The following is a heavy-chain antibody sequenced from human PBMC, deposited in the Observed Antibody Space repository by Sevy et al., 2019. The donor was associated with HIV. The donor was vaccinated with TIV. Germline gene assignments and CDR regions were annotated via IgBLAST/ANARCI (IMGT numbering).Heavy chain of an antibody. Sequence: GGCLRLSCVASGFTFRDYSMSWVRQAPGKGLEWVSTFSFGCGQINYADTVKGRFTISRDNSKNSFYLQMNNLRAEDTAIYFCAREGCTKPHDYWGQGTLVTVSS. CDR2: FSFGCGQI. CDR3: AREGCTKPHDY. J-gene: IGHJ4*02. CDR1: GFTFRDYS. V-gene: IGHV3-23*01. D-gene: IGHD2-8*01.